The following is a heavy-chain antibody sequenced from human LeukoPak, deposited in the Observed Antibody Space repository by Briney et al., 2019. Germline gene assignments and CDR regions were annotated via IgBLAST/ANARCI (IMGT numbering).Heavy chain of an antibody. D-gene: IGHD3-22*01. CDR1: GYTFTGYY. J-gene: IGHJ4*02. V-gene: IGHV1-2*02. Sequence: ASVKVSCKASGYTFTGYYMHWVRQAPGQGLEWMGWINPNSGGTNYAQKFQGRVTMTRDTSISTAYMELSRLRSDDTAVYYCAKDIGYYDSSGYHPDSWGQGTLVTVSS. CDR2: INPNSGGT. CDR3: AKDIGYYDSSGYHPDS.